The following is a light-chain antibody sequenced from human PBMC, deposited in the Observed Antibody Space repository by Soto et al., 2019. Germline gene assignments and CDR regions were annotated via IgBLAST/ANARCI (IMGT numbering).Light chain of an antibody. CDR2: TTN. V-gene: IGLV1-44*01. Sequence: QSVLPQPHSASGTPGQRVTISCSGSSSNIGTSSVHWFQQLPGTAPKLLISTTNQRPSGVPERFAGSKSGTSASLAISGLQSEDEDDYYCAAWDGSLNGHVFGTGTNLTVL. J-gene: IGLJ1*01. CDR3: AAWDGSLNGHV. CDR1: SSNIGTSS.